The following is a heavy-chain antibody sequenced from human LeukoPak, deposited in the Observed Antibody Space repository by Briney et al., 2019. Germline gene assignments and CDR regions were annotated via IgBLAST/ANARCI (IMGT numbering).Heavy chain of an antibody. V-gene: IGHV3-53*01. CDR1: GFTVSSKS. CDR2: IYSAGST. D-gene: IGHD2-2*01. Sequence: GGSLRLSCTVSGFTVSSKSMSWVRQAPGKGLEWVSFIYSAGSTHYSDSVTGRCTISIDNSKNTLFLLMNSLRAEDTAVYYCAVLTYQLLYYYCDFWGQKTLVTVS. J-gene: IGHJ4*02. CDR3: AVLTYQLLYYYCDF.